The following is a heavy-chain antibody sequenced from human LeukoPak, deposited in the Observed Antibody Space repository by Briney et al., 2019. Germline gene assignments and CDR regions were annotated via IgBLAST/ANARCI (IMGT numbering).Heavy chain of an antibody. V-gene: IGHV3-48*04. CDR1: GFTFSNAW. J-gene: IGHJ3*01. CDR2: ISSSSGSSSII. D-gene: IGHD2-15*01. CDR3: ARDSASVGHNDGFDF. Sequence: PGGSLRLSCAASGFTFSNAWMSWVRQAPGKGLEWVSYISSSSGSSSIIYYIDSVMGRFTISRDNAKNSLFLQMHRLRPEDTAVYYCARDSASVGHNDGFDFWGHGTMVTVSS.